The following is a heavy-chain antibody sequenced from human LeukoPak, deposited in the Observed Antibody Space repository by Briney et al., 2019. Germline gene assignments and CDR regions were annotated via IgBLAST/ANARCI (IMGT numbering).Heavy chain of an antibody. CDR2: IEKRDNLYAP. CDR3: TRDRGTYNWFDP. J-gene: IGHJ5*02. D-gene: IGHD2-15*01. V-gene: IGHV3-73*01. CDR1: GFTFSGSV. Sequence: PGGALKLSCVASGFTFSGSVVHWVRQCSGEGVEWGGHIEKRDNLYAPAYAESVKGRFTISRDDSKDTAFLHMDSLKTEDTALYYCTRDRGTYNWFDPWGQGTLVTVSS.